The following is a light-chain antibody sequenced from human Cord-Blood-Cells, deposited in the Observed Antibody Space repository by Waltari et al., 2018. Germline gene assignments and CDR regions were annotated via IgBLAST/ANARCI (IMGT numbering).Light chain of an antibody. CDR1: SSDVGGYNY. J-gene: IGLJ2*01. V-gene: IGLV2-8*01. Sequence: QSALTQPPSASGSPGQSVTISSTRTSSDVGGYNYFSWYQQHPGKAPKLMIHEVSKRPSGVPDRFSGSKSGNTASLTVSGLQAEDEADYYCSSYAGSNNFDVVFGGGTKLTVL. CDR3: SSYAGSNNFDVV. CDR2: EVS.